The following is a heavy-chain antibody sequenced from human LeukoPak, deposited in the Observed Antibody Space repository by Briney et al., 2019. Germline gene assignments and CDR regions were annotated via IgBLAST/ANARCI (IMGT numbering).Heavy chain of an antibody. CDR3: AKCYSSGWYSFDY. CDR1: GFTFSSYG. J-gene: IGHJ4*02. CDR2: IRYDGSNK. D-gene: IGHD6-19*01. V-gene: IGHV3-30*02. Sequence: GGSLRLSCAASGFTFSSYGMHWVRQAPGKGLEWVAFIRYDGSNKYYADSVKGRFTISRDNSKNTLYLQMNSLRAEDTAVYYCAKCYSSGWYSFDYWGQGTLVTVSS.